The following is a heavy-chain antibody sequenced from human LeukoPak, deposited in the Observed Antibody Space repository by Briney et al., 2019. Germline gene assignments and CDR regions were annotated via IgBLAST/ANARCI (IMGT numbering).Heavy chain of an antibody. CDR2: ISGSGDST. D-gene: IGHD6-19*01. CDR3: AKGGGWLYYFDY. J-gene: IGHJ4*02. V-gene: IGHV3-23*01. Sequence: GGSLRLSCAASGFTFSSYAMNWVRQAPGKGLEWVSAISGSGDSTYYAASVKGRFTISRDNSKNTLYLQMNSLRAEDTAVYYCAKGGGWLYYFDYWGQGTLVTVSS. CDR1: GFTFSSYA.